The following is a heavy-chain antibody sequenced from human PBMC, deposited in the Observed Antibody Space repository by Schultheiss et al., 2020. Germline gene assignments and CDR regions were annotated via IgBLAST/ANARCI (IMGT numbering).Heavy chain of an antibody. V-gene: IGHV1-2*02. J-gene: IGHJ5*02. Sequence: GGSLRLSCAASGFTFSSYGMHWVRQAPGQGLEWMGWINPNSGGTNYAQKFQGRVTMTRDTSISTAYMELSRLRSDDTAVYYCARAPLGSGSTSCYDPWGQGTLVTVSS. CDR1: GFTFSSYG. D-gene: IGHD2-2*01. CDR2: INPNSGGT. CDR3: ARAPLGSGSTSCYDP.